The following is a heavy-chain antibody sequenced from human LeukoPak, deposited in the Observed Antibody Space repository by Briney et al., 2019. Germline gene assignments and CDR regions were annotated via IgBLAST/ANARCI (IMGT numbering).Heavy chain of an antibody. J-gene: IGHJ2*01. CDR1: GFTFSSYS. D-gene: IGHD3-3*01. V-gene: IGHV3-48*01. CDR3: AKGVNWYFDL. CDR2: ISSSSSTI. Sequence: GGSLRLSCAASGFTFSSYSMNWVRQAPGKGLEWVSYISSSSSTIYYADSVKGRFTISRDNSKNTLYLQMNSLRAEDTAVYYCAKGVNWYFDLWGRGTLVTVSS.